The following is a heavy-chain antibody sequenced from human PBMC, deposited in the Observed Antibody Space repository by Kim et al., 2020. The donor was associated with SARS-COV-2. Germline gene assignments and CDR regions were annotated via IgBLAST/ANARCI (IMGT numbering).Heavy chain of an antibody. V-gene: IGHV3-66*01. J-gene: IGHJ4*02. Sequence: STYYADSVKGRFTISRDNSKNTLYLQMNSPRAEDTAVYYCARATGGPVDYWGQGTLVTVSS. CDR3: ARATGGPVDY. CDR2: ST. D-gene: IGHD3-16*01.